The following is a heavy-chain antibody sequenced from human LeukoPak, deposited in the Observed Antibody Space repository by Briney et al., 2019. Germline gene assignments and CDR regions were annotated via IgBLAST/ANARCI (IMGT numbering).Heavy chain of an antibody. Sequence: SETLSLTCTVSGGSISSSSYYWGWIRQPPGKGLEWIGSIYYSGSTYYNPSLKSRVTISVDTSKNQFSLKLSSVTAADTAVYYCAREYDYPFDYWGQGTLVTVSS. CDR2: IYYSGST. D-gene: IGHD5-12*01. CDR1: GGSISSSSYY. J-gene: IGHJ4*02. V-gene: IGHV4-39*07. CDR3: AREYDYPFDY.